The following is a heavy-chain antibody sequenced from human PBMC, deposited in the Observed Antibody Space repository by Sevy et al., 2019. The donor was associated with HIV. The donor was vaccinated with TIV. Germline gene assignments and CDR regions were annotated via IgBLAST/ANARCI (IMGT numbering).Heavy chain of an antibody. D-gene: IGHD1-1*01. Sequence: GESLKISCKASGYSFSSYWFGWVRQMPGKGLEWMGIIYPVDSDTRYSLSFQGQVTISVDKSFSTAYLQWSSLKASDTAIYYCARGARGTLPSFYYYGFDVWGQGTTVTVSS. J-gene: IGHJ6*02. CDR2: IYPVDSDT. V-gene: IGHV5-51*01. CDR1: GYSFSSYW. CDR3: ARGARGTLPSFYYYGFDV.